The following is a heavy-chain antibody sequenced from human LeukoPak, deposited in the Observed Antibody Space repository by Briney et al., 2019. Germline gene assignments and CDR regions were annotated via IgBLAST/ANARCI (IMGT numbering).Heavy chain of an antibody. Sequence: GGSLRLSCAASGFSFSSYWMSWVRQAPGKGLEWVANIKQDGSQKYYVDSVKGRFTISRDNAKNSLYLQMDSLRAEDSAVYYCASSNWNYYNYWGQGTLVTVPS. CDR1: GFSFSSYW. V-gene: IGHV3-7*05. CDR2: IKQDGSQK. J-gene: IGHJ4*02. D-gene: IGHD1-20*01. CDR3: ASSNWNYYNY.